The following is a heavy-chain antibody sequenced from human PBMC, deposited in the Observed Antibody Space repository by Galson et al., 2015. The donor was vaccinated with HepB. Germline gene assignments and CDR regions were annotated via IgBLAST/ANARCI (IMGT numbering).Heavy chain of an antibody. CDR3: ARRQIYGSGLYSMDV. D-gene: IGHD2-15*01. CDR2: IYPSASET. CDR1: GYKFSMYW. J-gene: IGHJ6*02. V-gene: IGHV5-51*01. Sequence: QSGAEVKKPGESLKISCEASGYKFSMYWTGWVRQMPGRGLEWMGTIYPSASETRYSPSFQGQVTISADKSINTAYLQWSSLKASDTAIYYCARRQIYGSGLYSMDVWGQGTTVTVSS.